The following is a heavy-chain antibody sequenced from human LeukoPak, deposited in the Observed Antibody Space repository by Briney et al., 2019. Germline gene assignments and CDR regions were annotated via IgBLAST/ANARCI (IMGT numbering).Heavy chain of an antibody. CDR1: GGSISSYY. J-gene: IGHJ4*02. D-gene: IGHD3-22*01. Sequence: SETLSLTCTVSGGSISSYYWSWIRQPAGKGLEWIGRIYTSGSTNYNPSLKSRVTISVDTSKNQLSLKLSSVTAADTAVYYCARAHYYDSSGYRQASYFDYWGQGTLVTVSS. CDR2: IYTSGST. V-gene: IGHV4-4*07. CDR3: ARAHYYDSSGYRQASYFDY.